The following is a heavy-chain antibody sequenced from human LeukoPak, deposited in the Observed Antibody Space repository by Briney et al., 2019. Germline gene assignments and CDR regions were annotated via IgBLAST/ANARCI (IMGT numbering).Heavy chain of an antibody. CDR2: ISSNGGST. D-gene: IGHD2-21*01. Sequence: GGSLRLSCAASGFTFSSYGMHWVRQAPGKGLEYVSAISSNGGSTYYANSVEGRFTISRDNSKNTLYLQMGSLRAEDMAVYYCARWIAYDAFDIWGQGTMVTVSS. V-gene: IGHV3-64*01. CDR3: ARWIAYDAFDI. J-gene: IGHJ3*02. CDR1: GFTFSSYG.